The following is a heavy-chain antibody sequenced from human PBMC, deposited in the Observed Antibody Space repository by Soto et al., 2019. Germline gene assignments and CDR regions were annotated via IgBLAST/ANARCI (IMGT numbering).Heavy chain of an antibody. CDR3: ASALVITGTTYGMDV. D-gene: IGHD1-7*01. CDR1: GYSFTIYW. V-gene: IGHV5-51*01. Sequence: GVSLKISCNGSGYSFTIYWIGWVRQMPGKGLEWMGIIYPGDSDTRYSPSFQGQVTISADKSISTAYLQWSSLKASDTAMYYCASALVITGTTYGMDVWGQGTTVTVSS. J-gene: IGHJ6*02. CDR2: IYPGDSDT.